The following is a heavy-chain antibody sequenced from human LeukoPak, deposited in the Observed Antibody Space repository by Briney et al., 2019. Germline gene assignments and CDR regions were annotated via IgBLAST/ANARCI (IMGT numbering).Heavy chain of an antibody. J-gene: IGHJ6*03. CDR3: TSSVLLWFYMDV. D-gene: IGHD3-10*01. CDR1: GFTFSNAW. Sequence: PGGSLRLSCAASGFTFSNAWMSWVRQAPGKGLEWVGRIKSKTDGGTTDYAAPVKGRFTISRDDSKNTLYLQMNSLKTEGTAVYYCTSSVLLWFYMDVWGKGTTVTVSS. CDR2: IKSKTDGGTT. V-gene: IGHV3-15*01.